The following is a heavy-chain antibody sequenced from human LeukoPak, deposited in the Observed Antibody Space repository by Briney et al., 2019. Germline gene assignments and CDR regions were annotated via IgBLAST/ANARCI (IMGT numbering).Heavy chain of an antibody. CDR3: ARKTGCSSTSCYPAFDI. Sequence: SETLSLTCTVSGGSISSYYWSWIRQPPGKGLEWIGYIYYSGSTNYNPSLKSRVTISVDRSKNQFSLKLSSVTAADTAVYYCARKTGCSSTSCYPAFDIWGQGTMVTVSS. D-gene: IGHD2-2*01. CDR2: IYYSGST. V-gene: IGHV4-59*12. CDR1: GGSISSYY. J-gene: IGHJ3*02.